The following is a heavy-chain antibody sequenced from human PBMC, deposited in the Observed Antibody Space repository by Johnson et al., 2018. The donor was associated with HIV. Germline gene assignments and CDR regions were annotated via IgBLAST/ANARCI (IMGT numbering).Heavy chain of an antibody. D-gene: IGHD6-13*01. CDR3: AKAISGGSWAFDI. V-gene: IGHV3-33*06. J-gene: IGHJ3*02. CDR2: IWYDGSNK. Sequence: QVQLVESGGGVVQPGRSLRLSCAASGFTFSNYGMHWVRQAPGKGLEWVAVIWYDGSNKYYGDSVKDRFTISRDNFQNTVSLQMNSLRVEDTAVYYCAKAISGGSWAFDIWGQGTMVTAS. CDR1: GFTFSNYG.